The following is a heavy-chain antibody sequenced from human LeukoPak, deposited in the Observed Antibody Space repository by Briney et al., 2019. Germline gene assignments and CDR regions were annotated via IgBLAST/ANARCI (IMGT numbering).Heavy chain of an antibody. CDR2: IFPGDSDT. J-gene: IGHJ4*02. D-gene: IGHD5-24*01. CDR3: ARLAGVGYTNSPFDY. Sequence: GESLKISCKGSGYSFTNYWIGWVRRMPGKGPEWMGIIFPGDSDTRYTPSSQGQVTISADKSISTAYLQWSSLKASDTAMYYCARLAGVGYTNSPFDYWGQGTLVTVSS. V-gene: IGHV5-51*01. CDR1: GYSFTNYW.